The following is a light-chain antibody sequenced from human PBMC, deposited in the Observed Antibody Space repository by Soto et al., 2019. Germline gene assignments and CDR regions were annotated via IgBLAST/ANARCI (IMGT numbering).Light chain of an antibody. CDR2: AAS. CDR3: QQYNNWPPNT. Sequence: EVVLTQSPGTLSLSPGERATLSCRASQSVSSSYLAWYQQKPGQAPRLLIYAASTRATGVPDRFSGSGSGTEFTLSISSLQSEDFAVYYCQQYNNWPPNTFGQGTKVDIK. J-gene: IGKJ2*01. V-gene: IGKV3-15*01. CDR1: QSVSSSY.